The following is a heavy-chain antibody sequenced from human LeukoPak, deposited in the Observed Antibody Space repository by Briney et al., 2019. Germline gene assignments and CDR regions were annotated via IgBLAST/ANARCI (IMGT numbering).Heavy chain of an antibody. D-gene: IGHD3-16*01. V-gene: IGHV4-34*01. CDR1: GGSFSGYY. J-gene: IGHJ4*02. Sequence: SETLSLTCAVYGGSFSGYYWSWIRQPPGKGLEWIGEINHSGSTNYNPSLKSRVTISVDTSKNQFSLKLSSVTAADTAVYYCARTRGRIMITFGGVHFDYWGQGTLVTASS. CDR2: INHSGST. CDR3: ARTRGRIMITFGGVHFDY.